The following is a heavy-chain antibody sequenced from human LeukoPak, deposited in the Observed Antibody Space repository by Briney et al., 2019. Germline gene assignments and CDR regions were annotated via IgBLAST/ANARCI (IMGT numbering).Heavy chain of an antibody. J-gene: IGHJ5*02. D-gene: IGHD2-15*01. V-gene: IGHV4-31*03. CDR3: ARLIVARGHWFDP. Sequence: SQTLSLTCTVSGGSISSGGYYWSWIRQHPGKGLEWIGYIHYSGSTYYNPSLKSRVTISVDTSKNQFSLKLSSVTAADTAVYYCARLIVARGHWFDPWGQGTLFTVSS. CDR2: IHYSGST. CDR1: GGSISSGGYY.